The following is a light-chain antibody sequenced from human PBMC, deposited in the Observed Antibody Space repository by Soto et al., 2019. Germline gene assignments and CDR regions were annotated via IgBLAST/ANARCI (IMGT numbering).Light chain of an antibody. V-gene: IGKV1-5*01. J-gene: IGKJ1*01. CDR2: DAS. CDR3: QQYNSYWT. CDR1: QSVNNW. Sequence: DIQMTQYPSTLSASVGERVTISCRASQSVNNWLAWYQRKPGKAPKLLIHDASTLESGIPSRFSGSGSGIEFTLTISSLQPDDFATYYCQQYNSYWTFGQGTKVEIK.